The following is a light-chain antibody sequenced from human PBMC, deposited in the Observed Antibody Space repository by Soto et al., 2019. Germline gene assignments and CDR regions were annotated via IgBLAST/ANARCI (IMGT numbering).Light chain of an antibody. V-gene: IGKV1-5*01. CDR3: QQYNSYSSWT. CDR1: QSLNSL. Sequence: DIQMTQSPSTLSASVGDRVTITCRASQSLNSLLAWYQQKPGRAPKLLIYDASTLESGVPSRLSGSGSGTEFTLTISSLQTDDFATYYCQQYNSYSSWTFGQGTKVEIK. J-gene: IGKJ1*01. CDR2: DAS.